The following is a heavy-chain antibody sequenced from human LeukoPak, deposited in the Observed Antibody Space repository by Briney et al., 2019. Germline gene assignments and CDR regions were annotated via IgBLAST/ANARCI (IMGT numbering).Heavy chain of an antibody. CDR2: ISSSGTTI. J-gene: IGHJ3*02. D-gene: IGHD2-2*01. CDR3: ARGGYCSSSICYSLNAFAI. V-gene: IGHV3-48*03. Sequence: PGGSLRLSCAASGFTFSSYEMNWVRQAPGKGLEWVSYISSSGTTIYYADSVKGRFTISRDNAKNSLYLQMNSLRAEDTAVYYCARGGYCSSSICYSLNAFAIWGQGTMFTVSS. CDR1: GFTFSSYE.